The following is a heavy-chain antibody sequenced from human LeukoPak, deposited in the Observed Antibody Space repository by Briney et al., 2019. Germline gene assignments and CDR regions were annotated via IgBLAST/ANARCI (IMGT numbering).Heavy chain of an antibody. CDR2: IYPGDSGT. CDR1: GYSFSNYW. J-gene: IGHJ4*02. CDR3: ARVDYYDRSGYFDY. D-gene: IGHD3-22*01. V-gene: IGHV5-51*01. Sequence: PGESLKISCWGSGYSFSNYWLGWVRQMPGKGLECMGIIYPGDSGTRYSASFQGQVTISADKSISTAHLQWSSLKASDTAMYYCARVDYYDRSGYFDYWGQGTQVTVSS.